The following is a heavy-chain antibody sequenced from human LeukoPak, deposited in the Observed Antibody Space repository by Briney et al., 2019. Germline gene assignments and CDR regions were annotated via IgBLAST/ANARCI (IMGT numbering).Heavy chain of an antibody. V-gene: IGHV3-23*01. Sequence: GGSLRLSCAASGFTFSSYAMSWVRQAPGKGLEWVSAISGSGGSTYYADSVKGRFTISRDNVKNTLYLQMNSLRAEDTAVYYCARGSIAVAALDYWGQGTLVTVSS. J-gene: IGHJ4*02. CDR2: ISGSGGST. D-gene: IGHD6-19*01. CDR3: ARGSIAVAALDY. CDR1: GFTFSSYA.